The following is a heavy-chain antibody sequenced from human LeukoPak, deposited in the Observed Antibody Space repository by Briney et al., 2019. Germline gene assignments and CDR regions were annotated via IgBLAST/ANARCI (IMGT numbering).Heavy chain of an antibody. V-gene: IGHV3-48*02. CDR2: ISSSSGTI. D-gene: IGHD3-22*01. Sequence: GGSLRLSCAASGFTFSSYSMNWVRQAPGKGPEWVSYISSSSGTIYYADSVKGRFTISRDNAKNPLYLQMNSLRDEDTAVYYCARQISSGYYSSFDYWGQGTLVTVSS. CDR3: ARQISSGYYSSFDY. CDR1: GFTFSSYS. J-gene: IGHJ4*02.